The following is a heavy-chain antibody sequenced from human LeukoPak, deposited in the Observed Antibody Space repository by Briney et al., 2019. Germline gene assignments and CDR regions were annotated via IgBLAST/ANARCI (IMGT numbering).Heavy chain of an antibody. J-gene: IGHJ4*02. Sequence: GGSLRLSCAASGFTFDDYAMHWGRHAPGKGLEWVSGISWNSGSIGYADSVKGRFTISRDNAKNSLYLQMNSLRAEDTALYYCAKAAGPYYYDSSGYYLNLWGQGTLVTVSS. V-gene: IGHV3-9*01. CDR2: ISWNSGSI. D-gene: IGHD3-22*01. CDR1: GFTFDDYA. CDR3: AKAAGPYYYDSSGYYLNL.